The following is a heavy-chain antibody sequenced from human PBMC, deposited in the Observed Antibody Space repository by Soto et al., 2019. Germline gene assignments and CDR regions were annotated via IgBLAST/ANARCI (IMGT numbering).Heavy chain of an antibody. Sequence: GGSLKLSCAASGFTFDDYAMHWVRQAPGKGLEWVSGISWNSGSIGYADSGKGRFTISRDNAKNSLYLQMNSLRAEDTALYYCAKEALGAAAALTYWGQGTLVTVSS. CDR1: GFTFDDYA. V-gene: IGHV3-9*01. J-gene: IGHJ4*02. CDR2: ISWNSGSI. CDR3: AKEALGAAAALTY. D-gene: IGHD6-13*01.